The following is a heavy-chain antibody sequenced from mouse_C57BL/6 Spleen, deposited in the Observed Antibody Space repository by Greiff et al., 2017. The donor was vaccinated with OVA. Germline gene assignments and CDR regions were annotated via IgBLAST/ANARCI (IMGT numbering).Heavy chain of an antibody. CDR1: GYTFTSYW. D-gene: IGHD1-1*01. V-gene: IGHV1-53*01. CDR3: ARTTTVVGRYFDV. J-gene: IGHJ1*03. Sequence: QVQLQQPGTELVKPGASVKLSCKASGYTFTSYWMHWVKQRPGQGLEWIGNINPSNGGTNYNEKFKSKATLTVDKSSSTAYMQLSSLTSEDSAVDYCARTTTVVGRYFDVWGTGTTVTVSS. CDR2: INPSNGGT.